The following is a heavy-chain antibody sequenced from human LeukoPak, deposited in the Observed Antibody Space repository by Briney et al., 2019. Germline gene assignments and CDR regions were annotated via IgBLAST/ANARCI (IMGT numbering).Heavy chain of an antibody. D-gene: IGHD6-19*01. J-gene: IGHJ4*02. CDR1: GYTFTSCD. CDR3: TRGSSGRRDN. V-gene: IGHV1-8*01. CDR2: MNPNIGHT. Sequence: GASLKVSCKASGYTFTSCDINWVRQATGQGLEWMGWMNPNIGHTGYGQSFQGRITMTRDISIGTAYMELSNLTSEDTAIYYCTRGSSGRRDNWGQGTLVTVSA.